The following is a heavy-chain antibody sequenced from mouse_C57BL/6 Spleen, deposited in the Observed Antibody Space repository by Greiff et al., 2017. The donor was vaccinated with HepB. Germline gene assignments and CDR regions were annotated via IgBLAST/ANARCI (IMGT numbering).Heavy chain of an antibody. CDR3: ASDYDESLYYYAMDY. CDR1: GYTFTSYW. J-gene: IGHJ4*01. V-gene: IGHV1-74*01. Sequence: QVQLQQPGAELVKPGASVKVSCKASGYTFTSYWMHWVKQRPGQGLEWIGRIHPSDSDTNYNQKFKGKATLTVDKSSSTAYMQLSSLTSEDSAVYYCASDYDESLYYYAMDYWGQGTSVTVSS. CDR2: IHPSDSDT. D-gene: IGHD2-4*01.